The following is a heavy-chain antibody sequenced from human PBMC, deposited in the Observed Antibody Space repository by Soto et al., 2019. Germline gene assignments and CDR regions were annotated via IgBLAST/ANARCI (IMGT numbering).Heavy chain of an antibody. CDR2: ISASGGGT. D-gene: IGHD1-26*01. Sequence: EVQLLESGGGLVQPGGSLRLSCASSGFTFSNYAMSWVRQAPGNGLEWVSAISASGGGTYYADPVKGRFTISRDSSKNMLYLQMNSLRAEDTAVYYCAKDPRVGATAAEYFQYWGQGTLVTVSS. J-gene: IGHJ1*01. CDR1: GFTFSNYA. CDR3: AKDPRVGATAAEYFQY. V-gene: IGHV3-23*01.